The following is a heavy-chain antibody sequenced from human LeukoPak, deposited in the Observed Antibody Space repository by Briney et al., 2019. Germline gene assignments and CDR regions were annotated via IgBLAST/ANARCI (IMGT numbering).Heavy chain of an antibody. Sequence: SETLSLTCTVSGGSISSSSYYWGWIRQPPGKGLEWIGSIYYSGSTYYNPSLESRVTISVDTSKNQFSLKLSSVTAADTAVYYCARHTLDYTFDYWGQGTLVTVSS. D-gene: IGHD4-11*01. V-gene: IGHV4-39*01. CDR1: GGSISSSSYY. CDR3: ARHTLDYTFDY. CDR2: IYYSGST. J-gene: IGHJ4*02.